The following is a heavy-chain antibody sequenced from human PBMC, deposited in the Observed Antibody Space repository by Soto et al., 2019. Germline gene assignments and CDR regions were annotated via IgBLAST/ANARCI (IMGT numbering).Heavy chain of an antibody. CDR2: INPNSGGT. CDR3: ARDHHPDYYYYGMDV. CDR1: GYTFTGYY. Sequence: ASVKVSCKASGYTFTGYYMHWVRQAPGQGLEWMGWINPNSGGTNYAQKFQGRVTMTRDTSISTAYMELSRLRSDDTAVYYCARDHHPDYYYYGMDVWGQGTTVTVSS. V-gene: IGHV1-2*02. J-gene: IGHJ6*02.